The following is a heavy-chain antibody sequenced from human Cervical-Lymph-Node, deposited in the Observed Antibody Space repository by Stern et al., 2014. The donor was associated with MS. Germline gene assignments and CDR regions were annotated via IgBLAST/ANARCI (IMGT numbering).Heavy chain of an antibody. V-gene: IGHV4-39*01. CDR2: VYYDGST. D-gene: IGHD2-2*01. Sequence: QLQLQESGPGLVKPSGTLSLTCTISGGSMKSRSYYWVWIRQPPGKGLEWIGSVYYDGSTYYNPSLTSRVTISVDTSKNQFSLQLSSAAAADTAVYYCARSQDIVVVSAATVEGYYYFGMDVWGQGTTVTVSS. J-gene: IGHJ6*02. CDR1: GGSMKSRSYY. CDR3: ARSQDIVVVSAATVEGYYYFGMDV.